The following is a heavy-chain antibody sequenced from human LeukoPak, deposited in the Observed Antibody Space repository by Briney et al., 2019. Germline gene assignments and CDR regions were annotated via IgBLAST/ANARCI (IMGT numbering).Heavy chain of an antibody. J-gene: IGHJ4*02. D-gene: IGHD7-27*01. CDR3: AKELGTPFDY. V-gene: IGHV3-30*18. CDR2: ISYDGSNK. CDR1: GFTFSSYG. Sequence: PGGSLRLSCAASGFTFSSYGMHWVRQAPGKGLEWVAVISYDGSNKYYADSVKGRFTISRDNSKNTLYLQMNSLRAEDTAVYYCAKELGTPFDYWGQGTLVTVSS.